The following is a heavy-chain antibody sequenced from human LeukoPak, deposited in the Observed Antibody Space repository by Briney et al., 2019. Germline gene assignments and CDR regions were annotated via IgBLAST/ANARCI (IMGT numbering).Heavy chain of an antibody. CDR3: ARQSQMATIKYFDY. CDR2: IYYSGST. V-gene: IGHV4-59*08. CDR1: GGSISSYY. J-gene: IGHJ4*02. D-gene: IGHD5-12*01. Sequence: SETLSLTCTVSGGSISSYYWSWIRQPPGKGLEWIGYIYYSGSTNYNPSLKSRVTISVDTSKNQFSLKLSSVTAADTAVYCCARQSQMATIKYFDYWGQGTLVTVSS.